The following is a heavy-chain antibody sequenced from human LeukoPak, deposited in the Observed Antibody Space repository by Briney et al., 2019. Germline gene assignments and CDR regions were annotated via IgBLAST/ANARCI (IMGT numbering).Heavy chain of an antibody. Sequence: SETLSLTCTVSGGSISDYYWSWLRQPPEKGLEWIGFIYYSGSTNYNPSLNSRVTISIDTSKNQFSLHLTSVTAADTAVYFCATRSPGRHWFPYFDYWGQGSLVTVSS. CDR2: IYYSGST. J-gene: IGHJ4*02. D-gene: IGHD3-9*01. CDR3: ATRSPGRHWFPYFDY. V-gene: IGHV4-59*01. CDR1: GGSISDYY.